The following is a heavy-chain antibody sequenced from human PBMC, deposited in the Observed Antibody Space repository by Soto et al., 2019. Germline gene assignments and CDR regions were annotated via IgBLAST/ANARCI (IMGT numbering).Heavy chain of an antibody. D-gene: IGHD6-19*01. CDR1: GFSLSTHS. CDR3: ARDGVAGMAGFCVLDM. J-gene: IGHJ3*02. V-gene: IGHV3-48*01. Sequence: EVQVVESGGGLVQPGGSLRLSCAASGFSLSTHSFNWVRQAPGKGLEWISFISTSGVDIYYADSVKGRFTISRDTAKNSVYLHGDRLRVEDTAVYYCARDGVAGMAGFCVLDMWGQGTMVTVSS. CDR2: ISTSGVDI.